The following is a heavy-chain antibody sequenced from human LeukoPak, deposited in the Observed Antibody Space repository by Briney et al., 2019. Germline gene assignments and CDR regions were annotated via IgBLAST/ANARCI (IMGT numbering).Heavy chain of an antibody. D-gene: IGHD5-12*01. CDR2: INPSGGST. CDR1: GYTFTSYY. CDR3: ARGYSGYVIDY. J-gene: IGHJ4*02. V-gene: IGHV1-46*01. Sequence: ASVKVSCKASGYTFTSYYMHWVRQAPGQGLEWMAIINPSGGSTRYAQKFQGRVTMTRDTSTSTVYMELSSLRSEDTAVYYCARGYSGYVIDYWGQGTLVTVSS.